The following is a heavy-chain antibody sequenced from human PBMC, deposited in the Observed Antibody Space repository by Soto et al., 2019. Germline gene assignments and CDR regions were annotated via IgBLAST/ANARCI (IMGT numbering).Heavy chain of an antibody. CDR3: ARGGGSFTPLDY. CDR1: GGSISSGGYS. CDR2: IYHSGST. Sequence: SETLSLTCAVSGGSISSGGYSWSWIRQPPGKGLEWIGYIYHSGSTYYDPSLKSRVTISVDRSKNQFSLKLSSVTAADTAVYYCARGGGSFTPLDYWGQGTLVTVSS. V-gene: IGHV4-30-2*01. J-gene: IGHJ4*02. D-gene: IGHD1-26*01.